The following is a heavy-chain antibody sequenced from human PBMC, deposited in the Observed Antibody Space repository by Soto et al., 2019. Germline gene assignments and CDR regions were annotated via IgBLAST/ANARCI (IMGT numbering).Heavy chain of an antibody. D-gene: IGHD4-4*01. CDR2: ISGSGGST. CDR3: ANSYSNYVGYYYGMDV. Sequence: GGSLRLSCAASGFTSSSYAMSWVRQAPGKGLEWVSAISGSGGSTYYADSVKGRFTISRDNSKNTLYLQMNSLRAEDTAVYYCANSYSNYVGYYYGMDVWGQGTTVTVSS. J-gene: IGHJ6*02. CDR1: GFTSSSYA. V-gene: IGHV3-23*01.